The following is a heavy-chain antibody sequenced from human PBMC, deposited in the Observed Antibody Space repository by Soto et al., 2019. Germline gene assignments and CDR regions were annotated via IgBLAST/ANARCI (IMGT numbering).Heavy chain of an antibody. D-gene: IGHD4-17*01. CDR2: ISYDGSNK. Sequence: QVQLVESGGGVVQPGRSLRLSCAASGFTFSRYGMHWVRQAPGKGLEWVAVISYDGSNKYYADSLKGRFTISRDNSKNTLFLQMNSLRAEDRAVYYCAKDHGKYGDYLRGGYYYYGMDVWGQGTTVTVSS. J-gene: IGHJ6*01. V-gene: IGHV3-30*18. CDR1: GFTFSRYG. CDR3: AKDHGKYGDYLRGGYYYYGMDV.